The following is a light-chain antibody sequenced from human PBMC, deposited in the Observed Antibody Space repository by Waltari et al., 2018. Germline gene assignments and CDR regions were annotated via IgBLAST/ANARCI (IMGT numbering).Light chain of an antibody. CDR2: WAS. CDR3: QQFYTTPPT. J-gene: IGKJ1*01. V-gene: IGKV4-1*01. Sequence: DIVMTQSPDSLAVSLGERATINRKSSHSVLFSSNSTNDLACYRQKPGQPPKLLIYWASTLESGVPDRLSGSGSGTDFTLTISSLQAEDVAVYYCQQFYTTPPTFGQGTKVEIK. CDR1: HSVLFSSNSTND.